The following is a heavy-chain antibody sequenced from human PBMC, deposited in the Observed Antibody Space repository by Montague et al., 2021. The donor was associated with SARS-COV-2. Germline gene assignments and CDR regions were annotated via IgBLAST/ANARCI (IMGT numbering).Heavy chain of an antibody. CDR2: INPADSHT. J-gene: IGHJ4*02. D-gene: IGHD2-21*02. CDR1: GYDFTRYW. Sequence: QSGAEVKKSGESLRISCRGSGYDFTRYWISWVRQMPGKGLEWMGXINPADSHTNYSPSFQGQVTISVDKSITTAYLQWSSLKPSDTAIYYCARSQHCGSDCYFAYWGQGSLVTVSS. V-gene: IGHV5-10-1*01. CDR3: ARSQHCGSDCYFAY.